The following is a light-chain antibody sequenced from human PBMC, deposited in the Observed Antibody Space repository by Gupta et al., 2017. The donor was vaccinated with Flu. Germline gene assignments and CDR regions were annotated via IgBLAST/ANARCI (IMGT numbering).Light chain of an antibody. J-gene: IGKJ1*01. V-gene: IGKV2-28*01. CDR1: QSLLYSNGYNY. Sequence: DIVMTQSPLSLAVTPGEPASISCRSSQSLLYSNGYNYVNWYLQKPRQSPQLLIHLGSNRASGVPDRFSGSGSGTYFTLKISRVEAEDVGIYFCMQPLNSPWTFGQGTKVEIK. CDR2: LGS. CDR3: MQPLNSPWT.